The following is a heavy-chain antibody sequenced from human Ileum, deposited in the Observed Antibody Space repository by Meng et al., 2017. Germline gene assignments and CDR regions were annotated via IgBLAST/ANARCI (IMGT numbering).Heavy chain of an antibody. CDR3: ARDAGVDPIDY. V-gene: IGHV4-61*02. D-gene: IGHD3/OR15-3a*01. CDR1: GGSISSGSYY. CDR2: IYTSGST. Sequence: SETLSLTCTVSGGSISSGSYYWSWIRQPAGKGLEWIGRIYTSGSTNYNPSLKSRVTISVDTSKNQFSLKLSSVTAADTAVYYCARDAGVDPIDYWGQGTLVTVLL. J-gene: IGHJ4*02.